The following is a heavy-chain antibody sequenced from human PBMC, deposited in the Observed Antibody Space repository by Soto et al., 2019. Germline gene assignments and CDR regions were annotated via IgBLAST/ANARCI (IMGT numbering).Heavy chain of an antibody. V-gene: IGHV3-15*01. CDR1: GFTFSNAW. Sequence: LRLSCAGSGFTFSNAWMNWVRQAPGKGLEWVGRVKSKTHGGTTDYAAPVKGRFTISRDDSENTVFLQMNSLKTEDTAVYYCATGGYYPDYWGQGTLVTVSS. CDR3: ATGGYYPDY. CDR2: VKSKTHGGTT. J-gene: IGHJ4*02. D-gene: IGHD3-10*01.